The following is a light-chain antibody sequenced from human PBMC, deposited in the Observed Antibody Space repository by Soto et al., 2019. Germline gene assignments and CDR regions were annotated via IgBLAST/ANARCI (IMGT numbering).Light chain of an antibody. CDR1: QVISNY. J-gene: IGKJ4*01. Sequence: DIQMTQSPSSLSASVGDRVTITCQASQVISNYLNWYQQKPGKAPKLLIYDASNLEIGVTSRFSGSGSGTDFTFTISSLQTEDIATYYCQQYANSLVTFGGGTKVEIK. CDR3: QQYANSLVT. CDR2: DAS. V-gene: IGKV1-33*01.